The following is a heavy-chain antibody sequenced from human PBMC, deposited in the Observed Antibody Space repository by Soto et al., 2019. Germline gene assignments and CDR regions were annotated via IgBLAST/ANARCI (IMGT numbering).Heavy chain of an antibody. Sequence: PSETLYLTCTVSGGSVSSNSYSWGWIRQSPGKGLEWIGTIYSSENTYYNPSLLSRVTISVDTSKNEFSLRLSSVTAADTAVYYCARLNGYCVSTNCHGYYGMDVWGQGTTVTVSS. V-gene: IGHV4-39*01. CDR2: IYSSENT. CDR3: ARLNGYCVSTNCHGYYGMDV. D-gene: IGHD2-2*03. CDR1: GGSVSSNSYS. J-gene: IGHJ6*02.